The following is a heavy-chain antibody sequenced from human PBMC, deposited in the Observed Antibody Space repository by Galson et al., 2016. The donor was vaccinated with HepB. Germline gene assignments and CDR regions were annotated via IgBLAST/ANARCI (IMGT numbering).Heavy chain of an antibody. J-gene: IGHJ5*02. Sequence: SLRLSCAGSGLTFSNNWMTWVRQAPGRGLEWVAYINQDGSNKAYVGSVKGRFTVSRDNAKNSLYLQMNSLRVEDTAVYYRAVYGNTRPSRSFGPWGQGTLVTVSS. CDR2: INQDGSNK. CDR1: GLTFSNNW. D-gene: IGHD2-8*01. V-gene: IGHV3-7*03. CDR3: AVYGNTRPSRSFGP.